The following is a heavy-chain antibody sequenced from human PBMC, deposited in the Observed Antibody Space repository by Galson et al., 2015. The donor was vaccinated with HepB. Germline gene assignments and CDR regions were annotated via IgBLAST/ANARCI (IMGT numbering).Heavy chain of an antibody. J-gene: IGHJ3*02. Sequence: PALVKPTQTLTLTCTFSGFSLATRGVGVGWIRQPPGKALDWLALIYWDDDQRYSPSLKSRLTITKDTSKNQVVFTMTNMDPVDTATYYCAHRVGEGDAFDIWGQGTMVTVSS. CDR1: GFSLATRGVG. V-gene: IGHV2-5*02. D-gene: IGHD3-10*01. CDR3: AHRVGEGDAFDI. CDR2: IYWDDDQ.